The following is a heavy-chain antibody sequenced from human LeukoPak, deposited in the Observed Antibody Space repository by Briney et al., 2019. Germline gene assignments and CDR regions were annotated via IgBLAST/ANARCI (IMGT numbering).Heavy chain of an antibody. D-gene: IGHD6-19*01. J-gene: IGHJ4*02. Sequence: PGGSLRLSCAASGFTFSSYAMHWVRQAPGKGLEWVAVISYDGSNKYYADPVKGRFTISRDNSKNTLYLQMNSLRAEDTAVYYCAREEIFRVAVAGNWVDYWGQGTLVTVSS. CDR1: GFTFSSYA. CDR2: ISYDGSNK. V-gene: IGHV3-30-3*01. CDR3: AREEIFRVAVAGNWVDY.